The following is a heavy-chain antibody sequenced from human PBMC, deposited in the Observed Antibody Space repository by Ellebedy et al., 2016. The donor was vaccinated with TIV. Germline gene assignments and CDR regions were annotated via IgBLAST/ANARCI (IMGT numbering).Heavy chain of an antibody. CDR2: IYHSGST. V-gene: IGHV4-4*02. CDR3: ARYGTLAVAGYY. Sequence: SETLSLTXAVSGGSISSSNWWSWVRQPPGKGLEWIGEIYHSGSTNYNPSLKSRVTISVDKSKNQFSLKLSSVTAADTAVYYCARYGTLAVAGYYWGQGTLVTVSS. CDR1: GGSISSSNW. J-gene: IGHJ4*02. D-gene: IGHD6-19*01.